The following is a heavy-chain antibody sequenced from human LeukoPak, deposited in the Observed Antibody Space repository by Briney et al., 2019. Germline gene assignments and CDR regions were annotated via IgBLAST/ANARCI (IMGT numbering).Heavy chain of an antibody. CDR2: ISTSSSYI. J-gene: IGHJ6*03. V-gene: IGHV3-21*01. D-gene: IGHD4-23*01. Sequence: PGGSLRLSCAAYGFTFSSYTMNWVRQAPGKGLEWVSSISTSSSYIYYADSVKGRFTISRDNAKKSLYLQMNSLRAEDTAVYYCARDGDTVLTRGYYYYMDVWGKGTTVTVSS. CDR3: ARDGDTVLTRGYYYYMDV. CDR1: GFTFSSYT.